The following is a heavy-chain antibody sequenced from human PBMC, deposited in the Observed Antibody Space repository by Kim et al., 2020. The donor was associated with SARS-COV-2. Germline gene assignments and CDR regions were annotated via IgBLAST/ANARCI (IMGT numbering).Heavy chain of an antibody. D-gene: IGHD3-10*01. Sequence: GGSLRLSCAASGFTFSSYAMSWVRQAPGKGLEWVSAISGSGGSTYYADSVKGRFTISRDNSKNTLYLQMNSLRAEDTAVYYCAKVLWFGELLSLGGFDYWGQGTLVTVSS. CDR3: AKVLWFGELLSLGGFDY. CDR2: ISGSGGST. V-gene: IGHV3-23*01. J-gene: IGHJ4*02. CDR1: GFTFSSYA.